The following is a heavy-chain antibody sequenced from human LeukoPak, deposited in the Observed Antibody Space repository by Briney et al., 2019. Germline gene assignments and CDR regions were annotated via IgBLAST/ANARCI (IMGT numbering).Heavy chain of an antibody. D-gene: IGHD1-26*01. V-gene: IGHV3-53*01. CDR2: IYSGGST. Sequence: PGGSLRLSCTASGFTFSGAWMSWVRQAPGKGLEWVSIIYSGGSTFYADSVKGRFTISRDNSKNTLYLQMNSLRAEDTAVYYCARGGSYLSAFDIWGQGTMVTVSS. CDR1: GFTFSGAW. J-gene: IGHJ3*02. CDR3: ARGGSYLSAFDI.